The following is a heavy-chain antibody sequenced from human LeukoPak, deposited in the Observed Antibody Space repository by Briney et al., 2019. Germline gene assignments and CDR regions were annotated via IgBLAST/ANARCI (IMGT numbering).Heavy chain of an antibody. V-gene: IGHV4-39*01. CDR2: IYYSGST. J-gene: IGHJ5*02. CDR3: AGMWSSSILSP. D-gene: IGHD2-15*01. CDR1: GGSISSSSYY. Sequence: SETLSLTCTVSGGSISSSSYYWGWIRQPPGKGLEWIGSIYYSGSTYYNPSLKSRVTISVDTSKNQFSLKLSSVTAADTAVYYCAGMWSSSILSPWGQGTLVTVSS.